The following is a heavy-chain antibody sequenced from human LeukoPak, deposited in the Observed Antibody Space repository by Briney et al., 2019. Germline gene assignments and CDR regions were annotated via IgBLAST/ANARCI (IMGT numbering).Heavy chain of an antibody. D-gene: IGHD3-10*01. J-gene: IGHJ4*02. V-gene: IGHV3-20*04. CDR2: ITWNSEKT. CDR3: AKGGSMVRGVIDY. Sequence: GGSLRLSCAASGFRFDDYGMSWVRLAPGRGLEWISGITWNSEKTAYAEAVKGRFTISRDNSKNSLYLQMNSLRTEDTALYYCAKGGSMVRGVIDYWGQGTLVTVSS. CDR1: GFRFDDYG.